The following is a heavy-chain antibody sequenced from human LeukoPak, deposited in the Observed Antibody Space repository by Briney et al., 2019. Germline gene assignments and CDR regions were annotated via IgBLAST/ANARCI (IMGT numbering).Heavy chain of an antibody. J-gene: IGHJ3*02. CDR2: INPNSGGT. CDR1: GYTFTDYY. V-gene: IGHV1-2*02. Sequence: GASVKVSCTASGYTFTDYYMHWVRQAPGQGLEWVGWINPNSGGTNYAQNFQGRVTMTRDTSISTAYMDLSRLRSDDTAVYYCARDYCSGGSCYYDALDIWGQGTMVTVSS. CDR3: ARDYCSGGSCYYDALDI. D-gene: IGHD2-15*01.